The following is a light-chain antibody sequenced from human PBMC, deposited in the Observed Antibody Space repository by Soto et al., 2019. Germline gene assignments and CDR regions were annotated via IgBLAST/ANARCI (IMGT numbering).Light chain of an antibody. J-gene: IGLJ1*01. CDR3: ASWDDSLIGL. V-gene: IGLV1-44*01. CDR1: SSNIGNNN. Sequence: QSVLTQPPSASGTPGQRVTISCSGSSSNIGNNNVNWYQQLPGTAPKLLIHNNNQRPSGVPDRFSGSKSGTSASLAISGLQSEDEADYYCASWDDSLIGLFXTGTKV. CDR2: NNN.